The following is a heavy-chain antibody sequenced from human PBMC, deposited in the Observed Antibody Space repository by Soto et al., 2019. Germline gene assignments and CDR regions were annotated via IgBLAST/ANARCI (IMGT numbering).Heavy chain of an antibody. V-gene: IGHV4-31*03. Sequence: QVQLQESGPGLVKPSQTLSLTCTVSGGSISSGGYYWSWIRQHPGKGLEWIGYIYYSGSTYYNPSLKSRVTRSVDTSKNQFSLKLSSVPAADTAVYYCARTDSPYDSSGRPVWGQGTLVTVSS. CDR1: GGSISSGGYY. CDR3: ARTDSPYDSSGRPV. J-gene: IGHJ4*02. CDR2: IYYSGST. D-gene: IGHD3-22*01.